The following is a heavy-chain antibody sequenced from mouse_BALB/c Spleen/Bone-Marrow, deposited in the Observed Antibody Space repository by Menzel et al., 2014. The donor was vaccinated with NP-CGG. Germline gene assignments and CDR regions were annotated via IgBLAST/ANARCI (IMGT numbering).Heavy chain of an antibody. V-gene: IGHV1S56*01. CDR2: IFPGDSTT. J-gene: IGHJ1*01. D-gene: IGHD1-2*01. CDR3: VRSRLRDWYFDV. CDR1: GNTFTSYD. Sequence: QVQLKESGVELVKPGASVKLSCKAPGNTFTSYDINWVRQRPEQGLEWIGWIFPGDSTTKYNEKFKGKATLSTDKSSSTVHMQLSRLTSEDSAVYFCVRSRLRDWYFDVWGAGTTVTISS.